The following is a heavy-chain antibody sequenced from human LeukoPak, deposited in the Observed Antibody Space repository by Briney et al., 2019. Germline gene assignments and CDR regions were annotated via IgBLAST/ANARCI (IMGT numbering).Heavy chain of an antibody. D-gene: IGHD1-1*01. CDR3: ASGNEPSRFDP. Sequence: KTSETLSLTCTVSGDSVSGVYWSWIRQPPGKGLEWIGYVYYSGDTNYNPSLKSRVTMSLDTSKNQVSLRLSSVTAADTAVYYCASGNEPSRFDPWGQGTLVTVSS. CDR2: VYYSGDT. V-gene: IGHV4-59*08. CDR1: GDSVSGVY. J-gene: IGHJ5*02.